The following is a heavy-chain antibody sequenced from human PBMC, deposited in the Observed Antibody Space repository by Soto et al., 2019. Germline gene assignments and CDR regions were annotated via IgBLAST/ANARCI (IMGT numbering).Heavy chain of an antibody. Sequence: VGSLRLSGAASGFTFTRYSMNWVRQAPGKGLEWVSSISSTTNYIYYGDSMKGRFTISRDNAKNSLCLEMNSLRAEDTAVYYCARESEDLTSNFDYWGQGTLVTVSS. CDR2: ISSTTNYI. CDR1: GFTFTRYS. J-gene: IGHJ4*02. CDR3: ARESEDLTSNFDY. V-gene: IGHV3-21*06.